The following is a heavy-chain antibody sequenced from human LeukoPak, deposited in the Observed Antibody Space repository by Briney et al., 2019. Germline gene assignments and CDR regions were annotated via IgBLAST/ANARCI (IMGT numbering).Heavy chain of an antibody. D-gene: IGHD6-19*01. CDR3: TRDPGTVAIDY. CDR1: GFTVSSNY. V-gene: IGHV3-53*01. CDR2: IYSGGST. J-gene: IGHJ4*02. Sequence: GGSLRLSCAASGFTVSSNYMSWVRQAPGKGLEWVSVIYSGGSTYYADSVKGRFTISRDNAKNSLYLQMNSLRAEDTALFFCTRDPGTVAIDYWGQGTLVTVSS.